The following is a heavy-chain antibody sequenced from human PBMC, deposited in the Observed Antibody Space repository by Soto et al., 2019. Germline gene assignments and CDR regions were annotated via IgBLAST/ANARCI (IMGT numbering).Heavy chain of an antibody. CDR2: INAGNGNT. V-gene: IGHV1-3*01. Sequence: ASVKVSCKASGYTFTSYAMHWVRQAPGQRLEWMGWINAGNGNTKYSQKFQGRVTITWDTSASTAYMELSSLRSEDTAVYYCASHEGRLDHCSSTSCSDAFDIWGQGTMVTVSS. D-gene: IGHD2-2*01. CDR1: GYTFTSYA. CDR3: ASHEGRLDHCSSTSCSDAFDI. J-gene: IGHJ3*02.